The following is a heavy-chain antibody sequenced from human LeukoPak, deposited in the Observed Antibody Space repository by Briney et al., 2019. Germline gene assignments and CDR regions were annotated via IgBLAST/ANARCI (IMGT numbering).Heavy chain of an antibody. J-gene: IGHJ4*02. V-gene: IGHV3-15*01. D-gene: IGHD3-22*01. CDR2: IKSKTDGGTT. Sequence: GGSLRLSCAASGFTFTNAWMSWVRQAPGKGLEWVGRIKSKTDGGTTDYAAPVKGRFTFSRDDSKNTLYLQMNSLKTEDTAVYYCTTDWGYYDSSGYPYYFDYWGQGTLVTVSS. CDR3: TTDWGYYDSSGYPYYFDY. CDR1: GFTFTNAW.